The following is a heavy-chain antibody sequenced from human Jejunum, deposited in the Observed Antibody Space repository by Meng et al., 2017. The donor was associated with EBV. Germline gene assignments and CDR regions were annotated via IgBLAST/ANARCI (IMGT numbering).Heavy chain of an antibody. V-gene: IGHV1-18*01. CDR1: GFTFNNNG. D-gene: IGHD6-6*01. CDR3: ARDLLTLGSDSSSPDFDD. Sequence: VPRVQAGAEVKKPGASVKVSCKTSGFTFNNNGITWVRRAPGQGLEWMGWISTYYGNTDCAQKFQDRLTMTTDTSTSTAYMELWSLRSDDTAVYYCARDLLTLGSDSSSPDFDDWGQGTLVTVSS. CDR2: ISTYYGNT. J-gene: IGHJ4*02.